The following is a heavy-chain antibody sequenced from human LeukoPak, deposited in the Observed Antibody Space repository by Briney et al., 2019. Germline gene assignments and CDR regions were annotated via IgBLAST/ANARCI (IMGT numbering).Heavy chain of an antibody. V-gene: IGHV3-21*01. CDR1: GFTFSSYS. D-gene: IGHD6-6*01. J-gene: IGHJ4*02. CDR3: ARRPYSSSWHHFDY. Sequence: GGSLRLSCVVSGFTFSSYSMNWVRQAPGKGLEWVSFISSSSTYIYYADSMKGRFTISRDDAKSSLYLQMNSLRAEDTAVYYCARRPYSSSWHHFDYWGQGTLVTVSS. CDR2: ISSSSTYI.